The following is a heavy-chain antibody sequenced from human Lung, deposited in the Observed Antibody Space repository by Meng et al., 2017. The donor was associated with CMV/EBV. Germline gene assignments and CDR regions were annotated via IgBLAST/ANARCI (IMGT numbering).Heavy chain of an antibody. CDR3: GRGQQTFDP. CDR1: GYSFTGYS. J-gene: IGHJ5*02. Sequence: KVSCKAYGYSFTGYSIHWVRQTPEKGLQWMGRISPNTGDTIYEENFQGRVTMTRDTSINTAYMELSSLTPDDTAVYYCGRGQQTFDPWGQGTLVTVSS. CDR2: ISPNTGDT. D-gene: IGHD1-1*01. V-gene: IGHV1-2*06.